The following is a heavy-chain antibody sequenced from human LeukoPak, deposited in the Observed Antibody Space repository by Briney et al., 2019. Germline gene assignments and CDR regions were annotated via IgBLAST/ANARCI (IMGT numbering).Heavy chain of an antibody. CDR1: GYTFTNYG. J-gene: IGHJ3*02. D-gene: IGHD2-15*01. CDR2: ISAYNGNT. Sequence: ASVKVSCKASGYTFTNYGISWVRQAPGQGLEWMGWISAYNGNTNYAQKLQGRVTMTTDTSTSTAYMDLRSLRSDDTAVYYCARVCGEGGGGSCYPGFDAFDIWGQGTMVTVSS. V-gene: IGHV1-18*01. CDR3: ARVCGEGGGGSCYPGFDAFDI.